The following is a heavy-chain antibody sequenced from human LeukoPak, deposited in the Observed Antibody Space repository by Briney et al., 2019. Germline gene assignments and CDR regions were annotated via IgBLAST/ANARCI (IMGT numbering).Heavy chain of an antibody. CDR3: ARGGGYQLRGGEYFQP. CDR1: GGSISSGDYY. CDR2: IYYSGST. V-gene: IGHV4-30-4*08. D-gene: IGHD2-2*01. Sequence: SETLSLTCTVSGGSISSGDYYWSWIRQPPGKGLEWIGYIYYSGSTYYNPSLKSRVTISVDTSKNQFSLKLSSVTAADTAVYYCARGGGYQLRGGEYFQPWGQGTLVTVSS. J-gene: IGHJ1*01.